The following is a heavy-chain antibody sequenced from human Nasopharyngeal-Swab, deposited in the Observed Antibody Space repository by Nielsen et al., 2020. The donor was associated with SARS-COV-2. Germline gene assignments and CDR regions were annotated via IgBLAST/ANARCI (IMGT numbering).Heavy chain of an antibody. D-gene: IGHD3-16*01. Sequence: SSVQVSCQAPGGTFGTYPISWVRHAPGQGLEWLGGIIPPFEKTDYAQRFQGRVTFTADESTTTAYMELSSLGSEDTAVYYCARGGSLLGANLEDAWGQGTLVIVSS. J-gene: IGHJ5*02. CDR1: GGTFGTYP. CDR2: IIPPFEKT. CDR3: ARGGSLLGANLEDA. V-gene: IGHV1-69*13.